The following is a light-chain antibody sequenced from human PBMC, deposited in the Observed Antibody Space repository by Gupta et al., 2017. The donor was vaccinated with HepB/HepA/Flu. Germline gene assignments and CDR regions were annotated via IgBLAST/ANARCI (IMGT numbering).Light chain of an antibody. CDR1: YIGSKS. V-gene: IGLV3-21*02. CDR3: QVWHKDIDDLYV. J-gene: IGLJ1*01. CDR2: DNS. Sequence: YVVPQPPSSSWAPAETFTITCGGNYIGSKSVHWYQQKPGLAPELVVLDNSDRPSGIPERFSGSNSWNTATLTISRVEAGDEADYYCQVWHKDIDDLYVFGTGTKVTVL.